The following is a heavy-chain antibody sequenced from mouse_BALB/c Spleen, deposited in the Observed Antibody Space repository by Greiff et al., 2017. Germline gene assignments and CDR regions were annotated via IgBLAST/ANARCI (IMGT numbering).Heavy chain of an antibody. CDR2: IYPGNSDT. Sequence: EVQRVESGTVLARPGASVKMSCKASGYTFTSYWMHWVKQRPGQGLEWIGAIYPGNSDTSYNQKFKGKAKLTAVTSTSTAYMELSSLTNEDSAVYYCTRSGDYDWFAYWGQGTLVTVSA. CDR1: GYTFTSYW. CDR3: TRSGDYDWFAY. D-gene: IGHD2-4*01. V-gene: IGHV1-5*01. J-gene: IGHJ3*01.